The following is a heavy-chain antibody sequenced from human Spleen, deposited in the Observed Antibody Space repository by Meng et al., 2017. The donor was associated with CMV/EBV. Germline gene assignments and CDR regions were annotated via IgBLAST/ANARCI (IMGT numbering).Heavy chain of an antibody. D-gene: IGHD2-2*01. CDR3: ARAPVPAAKGVWFDP. CDR2: INHSGST. CDR1: GGYFSGYY. J-gene: IGHJ5*02. V-gene: IGHV4-34*01. Sequence: VYGGYFSGYYWSWIRQPPGKGLEWIGEINHSGSTNYNPSLKSRVTISVDTSKNQFSLKLSSVTAADTAVYYCARAPVPAAKGVWFDPWGQGTLVTVSS.